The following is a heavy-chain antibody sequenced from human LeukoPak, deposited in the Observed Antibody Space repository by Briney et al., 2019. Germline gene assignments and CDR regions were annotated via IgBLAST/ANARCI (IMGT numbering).Heavy chain of an antibody. CDR2: MSGSGGST. V-gene: IGHV3-23*01. CDR1: GFTFSSYA. Sequence: GGSLRLSCAASGFTFSSYAMSWVRQAPGKGLEWVSSMSGSGGSTYYADSVKGRFTISRDDSKNTLYLQMNSLRAEDTAVYYCAKNIGYGGNSVDYWGQGTLVTVSS. CDR3: AKNIGYGGNSVDY. D-gene: IGHD4-23*01. J-gene: IGHJ4*02.